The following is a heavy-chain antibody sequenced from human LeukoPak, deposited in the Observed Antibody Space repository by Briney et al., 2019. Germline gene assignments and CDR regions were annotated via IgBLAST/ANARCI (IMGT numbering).Heavy chain of an antibody. D-gene: IGHD2-2*01. Sequence: ASVKVSCKASGYIFTAYHMHWVRQAPGQGLEWMGWINPNSGGTSYAQKFQGRVTMTRDTSISTAYMELSRLRSDDTAVYSCARGRCSSRSCYLFDYWGQGTLVTVSS. J-gene: IGHJ4*02. CDR3: ARGRCSSRSCYLFDY. CDR2: INPNSGGT. V-gene: IGHV1-2*02. CDR1: GYIFTAYH.